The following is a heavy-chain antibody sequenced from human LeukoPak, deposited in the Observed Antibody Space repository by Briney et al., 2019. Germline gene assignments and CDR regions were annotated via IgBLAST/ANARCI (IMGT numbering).Heavy chain of an antibody. CDR1: AGSFSGYY. J-gene: IGHJ6*02. D-gene: IGHD5-18*01. CDR3: ARDTIQLYYYYGMDV. CDR2: INHSGST. Sequence: SETLSLTCAVYAGSFSGYYWSWIRQPPGKGLEWIGEINHSGSTNSNPSLKRRVTISVDTSKNQFSLKLSYVTAADTAVYYCARDTIQLYYYYGMDVWGQGTTVTVPS. V-gene: IGHV4-34*01.